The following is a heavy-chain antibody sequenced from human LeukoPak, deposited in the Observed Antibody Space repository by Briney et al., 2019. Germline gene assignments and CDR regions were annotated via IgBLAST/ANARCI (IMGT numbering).Heavy chain of an antibody. CDR2: ISYDGSNK. Sequence: GGSLRLSCAASGFTFSSYAMHWVRQAPGKGLEWVAVISYDGSNKYYADSVKGRFTISRDNSKNTLYLQMNSLRAEDTAVYYCARDRRAAAASYDAFDIWGQGTMVTVSS. CDR1: GFTFSSYA. J-gene: IGHJ3*02. V-gene: IGHV3-30-3*01. D-gene: IGHD6-13*01. CDR3: ARDRRAAAASYDAFDI.